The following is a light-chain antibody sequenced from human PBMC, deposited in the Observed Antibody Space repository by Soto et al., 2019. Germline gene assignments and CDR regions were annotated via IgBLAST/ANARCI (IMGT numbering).Light chain of an antibody. CDR3: QHYNSYSEA. CDR2: KAS. CDR1: QTISSW. V-gene: IGKV1-5*03. J-gene: IGKJ1*01. Sequence: DIQMSPTPATLCGCLGARVSIPCRASQTISSWLAWYQQKPGKAPKLLIYKASTLKSGVPSRFSGSGSGTEFTLTISSLQPDDFATYYCQHYNSYSEAFGQGTKVDIK.